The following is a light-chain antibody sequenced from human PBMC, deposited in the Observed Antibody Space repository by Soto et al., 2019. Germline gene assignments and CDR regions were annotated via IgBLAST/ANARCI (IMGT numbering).Light chain of an antibody. CDR3: QQTPTYPLT. J-gene: IGKJ4*01. V-gene: IGKV1-9*01. CDR1: QGISSY. Sequence: DIQLTQSPSFLSASVGDRVTITCRASQGISSYLAWYQQKPGKAPKLLIYAASTLQSGVPSRFSGSGSGTDFTLTISSLQPEDFATFYCQQTPTYPLTFGVGTQVEIK. CDR2: AAS.